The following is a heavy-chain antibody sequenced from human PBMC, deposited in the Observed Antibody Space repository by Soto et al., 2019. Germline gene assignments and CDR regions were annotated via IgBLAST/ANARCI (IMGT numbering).Heavy chain of an antibody. CDR2: IYWDDEK. V-gene: IGHV2-5*02. Sequence: QMTLKGSGPTLVKRTQTLTLTCTFSGFSLSDNVVGVGWIRQPPGKALEWLALIYWDDEKIYSPSLKTRLTITKDTSKNQVLVTMTNMDPVDTATYYCAHRLTWDAFDIWGQGKMVTDSS. CDR1: GFSLSDNVVG. J-gene: IGHJ3*02. D-gene: IGHD1-26*01. CDR3: AHRLTWDAFDI.